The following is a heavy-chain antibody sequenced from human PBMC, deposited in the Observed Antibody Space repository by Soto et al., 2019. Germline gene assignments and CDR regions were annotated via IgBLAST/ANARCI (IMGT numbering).Heavy chain of an antibody. J-gene: IGHJ6*02. Sequence: SETLSLTCTVSGGSISSGDYYWSWIRQPPGKGLEWIGYIYYSGSTYYNPSLKSRVTISVDTSKNQFSLKLSSVTAADTAVYYCARGRSEWVVAAPYYYYYGMDVWGQGTTVTVS. V-gene: IGHV4-30-4*01. CDR2: IYYSGST. D-gene: IGHD2-15*01. CDR1: GGSISSGDYY. CDR3: ARGRSEWVVAAPYYYYYGMDV.